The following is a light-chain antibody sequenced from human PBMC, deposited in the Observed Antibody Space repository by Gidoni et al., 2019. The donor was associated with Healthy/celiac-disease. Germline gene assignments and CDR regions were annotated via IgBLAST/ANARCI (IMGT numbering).Light chain of an antibody. CDR2: GAS. CDR3: QQYGSSLSLT. CDR1: QSVSSSY. V-gene: IGKV3-20*01. J-gene: IGKJ4*01. Sequence: EIVLTQSPGTLSLSPGERATLSCRASQSVSSSYLAWYQQKPGQAPRLLIYGASSRATGIPDRFSGSGSGTDFTLTISRLEPEDFAVYYCQQYGSSLSLTFXGXTKVEIK.